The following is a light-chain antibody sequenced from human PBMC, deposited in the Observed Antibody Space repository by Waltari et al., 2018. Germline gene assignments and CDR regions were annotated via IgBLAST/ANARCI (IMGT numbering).Light chain of an antibody. CDR1: SSNIGSNT. Sequence: QSVLTQPPSASGTPGQRVTISCSGSSSNIGSNTVNWYPQPPGTAPKLLIYSNNQRPSGVPDRFSGSKSGTSASLAISGLQSEDEADYYCAAWDDSLNGLVFGGGTKLTVL. V-gene: IGLV1-44*01. CDR2: SNN. J-gene: IGLJ2*01. CDR3: AAWDDSLNGLV.